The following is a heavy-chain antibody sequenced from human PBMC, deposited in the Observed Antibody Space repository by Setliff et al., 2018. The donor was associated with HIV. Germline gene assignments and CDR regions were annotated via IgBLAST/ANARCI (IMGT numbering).Heavy chain of an antibody. CDR1: GGSINSYY. CDR3: ARVVYTYYYMDV. J-gene: IGHJ6*03. CDR2: IFDSGST. V-gene: IGHV4-59*08. D-gene: IGHD2-15*01. Sequence: SETLSLTCTVSGGSINSYYWSWIRQPPGKGLEWIGYIFDSGSTNYNPSFESRVTMSVDTSKNQFSLNMTSVTAADTAVYFCARVVYTYYYMDVWGKGTTVTVSS.